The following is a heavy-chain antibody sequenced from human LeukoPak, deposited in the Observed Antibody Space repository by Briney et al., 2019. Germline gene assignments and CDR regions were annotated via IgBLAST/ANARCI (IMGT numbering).Heavy chain of an antibody. CDR1: GFTFRSYG. CDR2: ISYDGSNK. CDR3: AKGQYYYDSSGYYTPLLSYYGMDV. J-gene: IGHJ6*02. V-gene: IGHV3-30*18. Sequence: QPGRSLRLSCAASGFTFRSYGMHWVRQAPGKGLEWVAVISYDGSNKYYADSVKGRFTISRDNSKNTLYLQMNSLRAEDTAVYYCAKGQYYYDSSGYYTPLLSYYGMDVWGQGTTVTVSS. D-gene: IGHD3-22*01.